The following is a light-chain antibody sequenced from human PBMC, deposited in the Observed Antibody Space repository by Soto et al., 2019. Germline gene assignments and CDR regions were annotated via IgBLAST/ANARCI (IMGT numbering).Light chain of an antibody. CDR1: QSVSSY. CDR3: QQRSNWLPLT. V-gene: IGKV3-11*01. CDR2: DAS. Sequence: EIVLTQSPATLSLSPGERATLSCRASQSVSSYLAWYQQKPGQAPRLLIYDASNRATGSPARFSGSGSGTDFTLPISSLEPEDFAVYYCQQRSNWLPLTFGGGTKVEIK. J-gene: IGKJ4*01.